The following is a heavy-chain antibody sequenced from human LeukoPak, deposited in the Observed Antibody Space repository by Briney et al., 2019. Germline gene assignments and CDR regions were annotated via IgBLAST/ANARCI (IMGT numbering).Heavy chain of an antibody. CDR3: ARDGVYYYDSSGYSHFDY. V-gene: IGHV3-66*02. D-gene: IGHD3-22*01. CDR2: IYSGGDT. Sequence: QPGGSLRLSCAASGFTVSNIYMTWVRQAPGKGLEWVSVIYSGGDTYYAESVKGRFTISRDNSKNTLYLQMNSLRAEDTAVYYCARDGVYYYDSSGYSHFDYWDQGTLVTVSS. CDR1: GFTVSNIY. J-gene: IGHJ4*02.